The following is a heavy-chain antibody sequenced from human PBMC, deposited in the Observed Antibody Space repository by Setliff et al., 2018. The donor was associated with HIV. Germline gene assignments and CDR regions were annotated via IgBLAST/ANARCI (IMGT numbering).Heavy chain of an antibody. J-gene: IGHJ4*02. CDR1: DYSISSGYF. V-gene: IGHV4-38-2*02. CDR3: ARRTYPGSYTPYLDY. CDR2: IYHSGRT. Sequence: SETLSLTCTVSDYSISSGYFWGWIRQPPGKGLEWIGTIYHSGRTDYNPSLETRATISVDTSKNQFSLRLTSVTAADTAVYYCARRTYPGSYTPYLDYWGQGTLVTVSS. D-gene: IGHD1-1*01.